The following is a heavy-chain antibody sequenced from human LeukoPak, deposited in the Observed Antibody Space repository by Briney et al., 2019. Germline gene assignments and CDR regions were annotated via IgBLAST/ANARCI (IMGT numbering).Heavy chain of an antibody. J-gene: IGHJ6*03. CDR1: GLTFSSYG. CDR2: ISTTGGTT. Sequence: PGGSLRLSCAASGLTFSSYGMSWVRQAPGRGLEWVSAISTTGGTTYYADSVRGRFTISRDNSRNTLYLQMNSLRAEDTAIYYCAKNGGRGAYWSGGTCYRYYYYYLDVWGKGTTVTISS. D-gene: IGHD2-15*01. CDR3: AKNGGRGAYWSGGTCYRYYYYYLDV. V-gene: IGHV3-23*01.